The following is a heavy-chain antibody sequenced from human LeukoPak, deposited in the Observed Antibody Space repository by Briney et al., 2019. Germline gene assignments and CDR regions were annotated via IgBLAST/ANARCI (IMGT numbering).Heavy chain of an antibody. CDR3: AKDGAWLRFDD. J-gene: IGHJ4*02. V-gene: IGHV3-11*01. Sequence: GGSLRLSCAASGFTVSSNYMSWVRQAPGKGLEWVSYISSSGSTIYYADSVKGRFTISRDNSKNTVYLQMNNVRAEDTAVYYCAKDGAWLRFDDWGQGTLVTVSS. CDR1: GFTVSSNY. CDR2: ISSSGSTI. D-gene: IGHD5-12*01.